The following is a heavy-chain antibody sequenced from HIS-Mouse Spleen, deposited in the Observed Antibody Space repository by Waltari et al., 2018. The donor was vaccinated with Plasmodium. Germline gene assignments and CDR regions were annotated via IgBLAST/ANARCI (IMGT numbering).Heavy chain of an antibody. D-gene: IGHD3-3*01. CDR2: IYYSGST. CDR1: GGPHRSSWYY. V-gene: IGHV4-39*01. J-gene: IGHJ4*02. Sequence: QLQLQESGPGLVKPSETRSLTCTFPGGPHRSSWYYWGWIRKPPGKGLAWIGSIYYSGSTYYNPSLKSRVTISVDTSKNQFSLKLSSVTAADTAVYYCARQLAYYDFWSGYSRGYYFDYWGQGTLVTVSS. CDR3: ARQLAYYDFWSGYSRGYYFDY.